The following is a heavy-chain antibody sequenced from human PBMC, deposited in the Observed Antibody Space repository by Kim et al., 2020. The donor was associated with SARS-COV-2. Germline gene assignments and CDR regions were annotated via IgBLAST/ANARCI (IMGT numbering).Heavy chain of an antibody. Sequence: ASVKVSCKASGYTFTSYGISWVRQAPGQGLEWMGWISAYNGNTNYAQKLQGRVTMTTDTSTSTAYMELRSLRSDDTAVYYCARDRGAQQLVPGDGMDVWGQGTTVTVSS. CDR2: ISAYNGNT. J-gene: IGHJ6*02. CDR3: ARDRGAQQLVPGDGMDV. D-gene: IGHD6-13*01. CDR1: GYTFTSYG. V-gene: IGHV1-18*04.